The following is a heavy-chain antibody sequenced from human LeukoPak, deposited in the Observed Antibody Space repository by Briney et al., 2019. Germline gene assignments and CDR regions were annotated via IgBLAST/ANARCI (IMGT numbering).Heavy chain of an antibody. CDR2: ITSSGSSI. D-gene: IGHD6-19*01. J-gene: IGHJ4*02. CDR1: GFSFRSHG. V-gene: IGHV3-48*01. CDR3: ARDVATSGWATFY. Sequence: PGGSLRLSCAASGFSFRSHGMNGVRQAPGKGLEWVSYITSSGSSIYYADSVKGRFTISSDNAKNSLYLQMNSLRAEDTAVYYCARDVATSGWATFYWGPGTLVTVSS.